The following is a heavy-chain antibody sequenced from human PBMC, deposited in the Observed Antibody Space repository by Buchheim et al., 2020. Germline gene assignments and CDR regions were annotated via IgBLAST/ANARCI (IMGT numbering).Heavy chain of an antibody. Sequence: EVQLVESGGGLVQPGGSLRLSCAVSEFIFSNYWMDWVRQAPGKGLVWVSRINGDGSITNYADSVKGRFTISSDNAKNTLYLQMNSLGADDTGVYYCARAIAARLDPWGQGTL. CDR3: ARAIAARLDP. CDR1: EFIFSNYW. J-gene: IGHJ5*02. V-gene: IGHV3-74*01. CDR2: INGDGSIT. D-gene: IGHD6-6*01.